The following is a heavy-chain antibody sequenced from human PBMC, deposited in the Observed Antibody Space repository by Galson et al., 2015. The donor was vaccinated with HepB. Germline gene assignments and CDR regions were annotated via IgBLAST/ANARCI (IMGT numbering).Heavy chain of an antibody. J-gene: IGHJ4*02. CDR1: GFTFSNYG. CDR2: ISYDGSNK. CDR3: AKDPYLYSARAGTMAGFDY. D-gene: IGHD6-19*01. V-gene: IGHV3-30*18. Sequence: SLRLSCAASGFTFSNYGMHWVRQAPGKGLEWVAVISYDGSNKYYADSVKGRFTISRDNSKNTLYLQMNSLGAEDTALYYCAKDPYLYSARAGTMAGFDYWGQGTLVTVSS.